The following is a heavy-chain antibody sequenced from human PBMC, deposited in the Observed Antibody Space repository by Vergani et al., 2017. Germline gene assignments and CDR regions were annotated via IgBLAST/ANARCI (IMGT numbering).Heavy chain of an antibody. CDR3: ARDGSPSIAARPVYFDY. V-gene: IGHV6-1*01. CDR1: GDSVSSNSAA. Sequence: QVQLQQWGAGLLKPSETLSLTCAISGDSVSSNSAAWNWIRQSPSRGLEWLGRTYYRSKWYNDYAVSVKSRITINPDTSKNQFSLQLNSVTPEDTAVYYCARDGSPSIAARPVYFDYWGQGTLVTVSS. J-gene: IGHJ4*02. CDR2: TYYRSKWYN. D-gene: IGHD6-6*01.